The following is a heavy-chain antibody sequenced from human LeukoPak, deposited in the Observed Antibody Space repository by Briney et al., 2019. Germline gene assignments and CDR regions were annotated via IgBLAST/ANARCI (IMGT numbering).Heavy chain of an antibody. CDR3: AREGIAVAGAFDP. V-gene: IGHV6-1*01. J-gene: IGHJ5*02. Sequence: SQTLSLTCAISGDSVSKNSAAWNWIRQSPSRGLEWLGRTYSRSTYYNGYAVSVKGRIIINLDTSKNQFSLQLNSVTPEDTAVYYCAREGIAVAGAFDPWGQGTLVTVSS. CDR1: GDSVSKNSAA. CDR2: TYSRSTYYN. D-gene: IGHD6-19*01.